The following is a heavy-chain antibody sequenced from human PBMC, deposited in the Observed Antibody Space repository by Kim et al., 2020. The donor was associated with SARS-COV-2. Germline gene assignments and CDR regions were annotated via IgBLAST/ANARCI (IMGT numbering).Heavy chain of an antibody. J-gene: IGHJ5*02. V-gene: IGHV4-34*01. CDR2: INHSGST. CDR1: GGSFSGYY. Sequence: SETLSLTCAVYGGSFSGYYWSWIRQPPGKGLEWIGEINHSGSTNYNPSLKSRVTISVDTSKNQFSLKLSSVTAADTAVYYCARGQSFLGGWFDPWGQGTLVTVSS. CDR3: ARGQSFLGGWFDP. D-gene: IGHD3-16*01.